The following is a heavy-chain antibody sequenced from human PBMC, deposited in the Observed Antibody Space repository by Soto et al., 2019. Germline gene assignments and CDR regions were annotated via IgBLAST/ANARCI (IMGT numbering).Heavy chain of an antibody. CDR2: IYPGDSDT. CDR1: GYSFTSYW. Sequence: GESLKISCKGSGYSFTSYWIGWVRQMPGKGLEWMGIIYPGDSDTRYSPSVQGHVTNSADKTMSTANLQWSSLKASDTAMYYCARRSPNYYDSSGYAFEIWGKGTMVTVSS. V-gene: IGHV5-51*01. CDR3: ARRSPNYYDSSGYAFEI. J-gene: IGHJ3*02. D-gene: IGHD3-22*01.